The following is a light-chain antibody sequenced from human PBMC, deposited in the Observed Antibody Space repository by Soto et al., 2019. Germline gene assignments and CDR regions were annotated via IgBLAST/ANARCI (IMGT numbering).Light chain of an antibody. CDR2: EVS. CDR1: SSDVGAYNL. V-gene: IGLV2-14*01. J-gene: IGLJ1*01. CDR3: TSYEGGGPYV. Sequence: QSVLTQPASVSGSPGQSVTISCTGTSSDVGAYNLVSWYQQYPGKAPKLMIYEVSNRPSGVSNRFSGSKSGNTASLTISGLQAEDEADYYCCTSYEGGGPYVFGTGTKVTV.